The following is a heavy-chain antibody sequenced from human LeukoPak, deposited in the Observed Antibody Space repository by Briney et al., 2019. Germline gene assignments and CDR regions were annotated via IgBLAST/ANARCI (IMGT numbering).Heavy chain of an antibody. CDR3: AKELRGDYGLWGLPEHWFDP. CDR1: GFTFSSYA. J-gene: IGHJ5*02. CDR2: ISGSGGST. V-gene: IGHV3-23*01. Sequence: SGGSLRLSCAASGFTFSSYAMSWVRQAPGKGLEWVSAISGSGGSTYYADSVKGRFTISRDNSKNTLYLQMNSLRAEDTAVYYCAKELRGDYGLWGLPEHWFDPWGQGTLVTVSS. D-gene: IGHD4-17*01.